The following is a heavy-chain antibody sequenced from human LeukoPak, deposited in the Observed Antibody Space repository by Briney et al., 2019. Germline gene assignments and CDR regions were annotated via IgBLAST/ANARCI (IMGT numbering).Heavy chain of an antibody. V-gene: IGHV3-43*01. J-gene: IGHJ6*03. D-gene: IGHD3-10*01. CDR3: AKDKNGFGESYYYYMDV. CDR1: GFTFSSYS. Sequence: GGSLRLSCAASGFTFSSYSMNWVRQAPGKGLEWVSLISWDGGSTYYADSVKGRFTISRDNSKNSLYLQMNSLRTEDTALYYCAKDKNGFGESYYYYMDVWGKGTTVTVSS. CDR2: ISWDGGST.